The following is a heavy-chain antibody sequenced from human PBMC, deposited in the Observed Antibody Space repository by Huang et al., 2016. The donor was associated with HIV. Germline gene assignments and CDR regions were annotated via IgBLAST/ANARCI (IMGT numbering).Heavy chain of an antibody. D-gene: IGHD5-18*01. CDR3: ARGTAMVDY. V-gene: IGHV4-34*01. J-gene: IGHJ4*02. CDR2: INHRGST. CDR1: GGSFSGYY. Sequence: QVQLQQWGAGLLKPSETLSLTCAVFGGSFSGYYWSWIRQPPGKGLEWIGEINHRGSTNYNPSLKSRVTISVDTSKNQFSLKLSSVTAADTAVYYCARGTAMVDYWGQGTLVTVSS.